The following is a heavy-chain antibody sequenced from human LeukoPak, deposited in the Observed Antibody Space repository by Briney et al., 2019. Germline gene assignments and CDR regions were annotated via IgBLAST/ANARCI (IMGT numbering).Heavy chain of an antibody. J-gene: IGHJ5*02. Sequence: GESLKISCKGSGYSFTSYWIGWVRQMPGKGLEWMGTIYPGDSDTRYSPSFQGQVTISADKSISTAYLQWSSLKASDTAMYYCARRAYCGGDCSNWFDPWGQGTLVTVSS. CDR1: GYSFTSYW. D-gene: IGHD2-21*02. CDR3: ARRAYCGGDCSNWFDP. CDR2: IYPGDSDT. V-gene: IGHV5-51*01.